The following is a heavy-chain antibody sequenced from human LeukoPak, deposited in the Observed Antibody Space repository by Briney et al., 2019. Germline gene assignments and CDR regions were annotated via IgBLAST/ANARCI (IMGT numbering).Heavy chain of an antibody. D-gene: IGHD3-10*01. CDR1: GGSISSGGYY. J-gene: IGHJ2*01. V-gene: IGHV4-31*03. Sequence: SETLSLTCTVSGGSISSGGYYWSWIRQHPGKGLEWIGYIYYSGSTYYNPSLKSRVTISVDTSKNQFSLKLSSVTAADTAVYYCAREWVRGVTSMGYFDLWGRGTLVTVSS. CDR2: IYYSGST. CDR3: AREWVRGVTSMGYFDL.